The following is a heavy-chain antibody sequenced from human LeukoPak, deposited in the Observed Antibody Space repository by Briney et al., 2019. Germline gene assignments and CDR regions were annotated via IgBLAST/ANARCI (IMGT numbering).Heavy chain of an antibody. J-gene: IGHJ4*02. D-gene: IGHD1-26*01. V-gene: IGHV4-59*08. CDR2: IYYSGST. CDR1: GGSISSYC. CDR3: ARHSGSYGPFDY. Sequence: PSETLSLTCTVSGGSISSYCWSWIRQPPGKGLEWIGYIYYSGSTNYNPSLKSRDTISVDTSKNQFSLKLSSVTAADTAVYYCARHSGSYGPFDYWGQGTLVTVSS.